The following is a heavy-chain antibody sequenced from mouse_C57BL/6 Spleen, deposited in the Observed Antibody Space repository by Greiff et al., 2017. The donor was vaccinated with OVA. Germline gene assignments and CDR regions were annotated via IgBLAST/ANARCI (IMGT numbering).Heavy chain of an antibody. J-gene: IGHJ1*03. Sequence: EVQLVESGPELVKPGASVKIPCKASGYTFTDYNMDWVKQSHGKSLEWIGDINPNNGGTIYNQKFKGKATLTVDKSSSTAYMELRSLTSEDTAVYYCARGLYGSSYWYFDVWGTGTTVTVSS. CDR3: ARGLYGSSYWYFDV. V-gene: IGHV1-18*01. CDR1: GYTFTDYN. D-gene: IGHD1-1*01. CDR2: INPNNGGT.